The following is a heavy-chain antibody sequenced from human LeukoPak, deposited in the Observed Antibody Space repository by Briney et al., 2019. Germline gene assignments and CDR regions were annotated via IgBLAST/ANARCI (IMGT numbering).Heavy chain of an antibody. D-gene: IGHD4-17*01. CDR3: ARLSTVDAFDI. CDR1: GFTFSSYS. J-gene: IGHJ3*02. Sequence: GGSPRLSCAASGFTFSSYSMNWVRQAPGKGLEWVSSISSSSSYIYYADSVKGRFTISRDNAKNSLYLQMNSLRAEDTAVYYCARLSTVDAFDIWGQGTMVTVSS. CDR2: ISSSSSYI. V-gene: IGHV3-21*01.